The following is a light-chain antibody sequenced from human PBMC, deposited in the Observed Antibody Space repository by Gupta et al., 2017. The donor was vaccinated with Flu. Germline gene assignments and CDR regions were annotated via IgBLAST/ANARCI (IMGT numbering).Light chain of an antibody. V-gene: IGLV3-19*01. CDR2: DK. CDR3: SCRDSSATHPM. CDR1: SLRRCY. J-gene: IGLJ3*02. Sequence: SSELTQDPAVSVALGQTVRIACQGDSLRRCYASWYQQKPGQAPTLVIYDKNRPSGTPDRFSDSSSGNTASLTITGAQAEDEADYYCSCRDSSATHPMFGGGTRLNVL.